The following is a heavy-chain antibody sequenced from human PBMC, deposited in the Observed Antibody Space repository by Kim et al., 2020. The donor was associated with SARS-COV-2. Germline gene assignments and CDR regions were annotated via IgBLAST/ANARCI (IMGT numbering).Heavy chain of an antibody. D-gene: IGHD3-9*01. J-gene: IGHJ6*02. CDR1: GYTFTSYD. CDR2: MNPNSGNT. Sequence: ASVKVSCKASGYTFTSYDINWVRQATGQGLEWMGWMNPNSGNTGYAQKFQGRVTMTRNTSISTAYMELSSLRSVDTAVYYCARGPPRYFDWLLSGGYYYYGMDVWGQGTTVTVSS. CDR3: ARGPPRYFDWLLSGGYYYYGMDV. V-gene: IGHV1-8*01.